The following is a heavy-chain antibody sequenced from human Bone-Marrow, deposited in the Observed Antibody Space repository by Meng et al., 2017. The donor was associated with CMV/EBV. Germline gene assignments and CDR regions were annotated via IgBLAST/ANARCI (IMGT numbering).Heavy chain of an antibody. D-gene: IGHD6-19*01. CDR3: ASDPNSSGWFAP. J-gene: IGHJ5*02. Sequence: GSLRLSCVASGFTFRSYAMSWVRQAPGKGLEWVSVIYSAGSSTYYADSVKGRFTISRDNAKNSLYLQMNSLRAEDTALYYCASDPNSSGWFAPWGPGTLVHGAS. CDR1: GFTFRSYA. V-gene: IGHV3-23*03. CDR2: IYSAGSST.